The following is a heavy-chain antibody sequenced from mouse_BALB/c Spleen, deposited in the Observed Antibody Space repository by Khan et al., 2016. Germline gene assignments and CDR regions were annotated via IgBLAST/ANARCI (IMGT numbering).Heavy chain of an antibody. J-gene: IGHJ4*01. D-gene: IGHD1-1*01. Sequence: QVQLQQSGAELAKPGASVKMSCKASGYTFTSYWMHWVKQRPGQGLEWIGYINPSTGYTEYNQKFKDKATLTADKSSSTAYMQLSSLTSEDSAVYSCASYYGSSYAMDYGGQGTSVTVSS. CDR2: INPSTGYT. V-gene: IGHV1-7*01. CDR3: ASYYGSSYAMDY. CDR1: GYTFTSYW.